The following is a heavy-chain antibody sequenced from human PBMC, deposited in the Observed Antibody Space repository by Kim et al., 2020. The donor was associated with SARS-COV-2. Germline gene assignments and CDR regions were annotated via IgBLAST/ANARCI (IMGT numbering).Heavy chain of an antibody. CDR2: ISYDGSNK. CDR3: AKDQKYYDFWSGDFSGLDDAENYYDSGMDV. D-gene: IGHD3-3*01. J-gene: IGHJ6*02. Sequence: GGSLRLSCAASGFTFSSYGMHWVRQAPGKGLEWVAVISYDGSNKYYADSVKGRFTISRDNSKNTLYLQMNSLRAEDTAVYYCAKDQKYYDFWSGDFSGLDDAENYYDSGMDVWGQGPTVTVSS. CDR1: GFTFSSYG. V-gene: IGHV3-30*18.